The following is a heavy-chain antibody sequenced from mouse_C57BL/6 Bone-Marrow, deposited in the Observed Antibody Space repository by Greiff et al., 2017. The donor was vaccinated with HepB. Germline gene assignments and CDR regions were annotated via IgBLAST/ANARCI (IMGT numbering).Heavy chain of an antibody. J-gene: IGHJ4*01. CDR1: GYSITSGYY. CDR3: ARDALDYGKAMDY. CDR2: ISYDGSN. Sequence: EVKLMESGPGLVKPSQSLSLTCSVTGYSITSGYYWNWIRQFPGNKLEWMGYISYDGSNNYNPSLKNRISITRDTSKNKFFLKLNSVTTEDTATYYCARDALDYGKAMDYWGQGTSVTASS. D-gene: IGHD1-1*01. V-gene: IGHV3-6*01.